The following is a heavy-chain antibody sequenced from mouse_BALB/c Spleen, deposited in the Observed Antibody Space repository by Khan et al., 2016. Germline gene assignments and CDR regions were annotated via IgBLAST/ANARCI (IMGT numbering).Heavy chain of an antibody. Sequence: QVQLQQSGTELAKPGASVKMSCKASGYTFTSYWMHWVKQRPGQGLEWIGYINPHTGYTDYNQKFKDKATLTADKSSSTAYMQLSSLTSEYSAVYSCARVGYWGQGTTLTVSS. J-gene: IGHJ2*01. V-gene: IGHV1-7*01. CDR2: INPHTGYT. CDR3: ARVGY. CDR1: GYTFTSYW.